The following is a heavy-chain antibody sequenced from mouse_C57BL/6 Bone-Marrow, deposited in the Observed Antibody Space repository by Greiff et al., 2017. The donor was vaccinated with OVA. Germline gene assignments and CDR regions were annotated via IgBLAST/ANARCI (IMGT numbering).Heavy chain of an antibody. D-gene: IGHD1-1*01. CDR3: EKSLYVRGCAY. Sequence: QVQLQQSGPGLVQPSQCLSITCTVSGFSLTSYGVHWVRQSPGKGLEWLGVIWRGGSTDYTAAFMSRLSITKDNSKIQVFFKMNSLQADDTAVYIGEKSLYVRGCAYWGQGTLVTVSA. CDR1: GFSLTSYG. CDR2: IWRGGST. J-gene: IGHJ3*01. V-gene: IGHV2-5*01.